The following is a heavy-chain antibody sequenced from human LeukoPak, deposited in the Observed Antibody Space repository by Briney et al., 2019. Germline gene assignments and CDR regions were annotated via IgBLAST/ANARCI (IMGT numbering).Heavy chain of an antibody. CDR1: GFTFSSYW. J-gene: IGHJ4*02. Sequence: GGSPRLSCAASGFTFSSYWMSWVRQAPGKGLEWVANIKQDGSEKYYVDSVKGRFTISRDNAKNSLYLQMNSLRAEDTAVYYCAREGYYYDSSGYLDYWGQGTLVTVSS. CDR3: AREGYYYDSSGYLDY. V-gene: IGHV3-7*01. CDR2: IKQDGSEK. D-gene: IGHD3-22*01.